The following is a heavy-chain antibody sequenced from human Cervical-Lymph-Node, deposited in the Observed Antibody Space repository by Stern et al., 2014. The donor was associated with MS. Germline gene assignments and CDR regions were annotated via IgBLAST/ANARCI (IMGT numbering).Heavy chain of an antibody. CDR1: GYSFTGYF. V-gene: IGHV1-2*02. J-gene: IGHJ4*02. D-gene: IGHD3-10*01. Sequence: VQLLESGAEVKKPGASVKVSCKASGYSFTGYFLHWVRQAPGQGLEWMGWIHPNSGDTNYAQKFHGRVTMTRDSSSSTAYMELSSLRSDDTAVYYCARDGRSSYGSGSYYSSGYWGQGTLVTVSS. CDR3: ARDGRSSYGSGSYYSSGY. CDR2: IHPNSGDT.